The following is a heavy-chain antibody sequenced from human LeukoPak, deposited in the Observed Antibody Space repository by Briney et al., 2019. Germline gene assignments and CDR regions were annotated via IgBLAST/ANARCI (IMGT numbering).Heavy chain of an antibody. Sequence: GGSLRLSCAASGFTFSSYTMHWVRQAPGKGLEWVAVTSNDGSNIYYADSVKGRFTISRDNSKNTLYLQITSLRAEDTAVYYCARGPIYYENGAYYVLDFWGQGTLVIVSS. CDR1: GFTFSSYT. CDR2: TSNDGSNI. V-gene: IGHV3-30*04. CDR3: ARGPIYYENGAYYVLDF. J-gene: IGHJ4*02. D-gene: IGHD3-22*01.